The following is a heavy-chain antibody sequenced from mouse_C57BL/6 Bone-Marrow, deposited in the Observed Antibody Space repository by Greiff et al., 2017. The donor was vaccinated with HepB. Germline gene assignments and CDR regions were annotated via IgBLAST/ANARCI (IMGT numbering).Heavy chain of an antibody. CDR1: DSEVFPIAY. D-gene: IGHD1-1*01. CDR2: ILPSIGRT. Sequence: SGSELRSPGSSVKLSCKDFDSEVFPIAYMSWVRQKPGHGFEWIGGILPSIGRTIYGEKFEDKATLDADTLSNTAYLELNSLTSEDSAIYYCARRDYYGSRGEYFDVWGTGTTVTVSS. J-gene: IGHJ1*03. CDR3: ARRDYYGSRGEYFDV. V-gene: IGHV15-2*01.